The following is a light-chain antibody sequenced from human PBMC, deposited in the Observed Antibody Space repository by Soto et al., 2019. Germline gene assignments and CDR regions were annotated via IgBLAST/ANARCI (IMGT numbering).Light chain of an antibody. CDR1: SSDVGTYNY. J-gene: IGLJ1*01. V-gene: IGLV2-11*01. CDR2: DVS. Sequence: QSVQIHPLSVSWSPGHSVTISCTGTSSDVGTYNYVSWYRQHPGKAPKLMISDVSKRPSGVPDRFSGSKSDNTASLTISGLQAEDEGDYYCCSYAGSYIFVFGTGTKVTVL. CDR3: CSYAGSYIFV.